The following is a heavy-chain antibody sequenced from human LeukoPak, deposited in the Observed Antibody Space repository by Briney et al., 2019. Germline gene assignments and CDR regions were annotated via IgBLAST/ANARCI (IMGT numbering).Heavy chain of an antibody. Sequence: SETLSLTCAVYGGSFSGYYWSWIRQPPGKGLEWIGEINHSGSTNYNPSLKSRVTISVDTSKNQFSLKLSSVTAADTAVYYCARGRRKPRIAARPRPQNYYYGMDVWGQGTTVTVSS. J-gene: IGHJ6*02. CDR2: INHSGST. CDR3: ARGRRKPRIAARPRPQNYYYGMDV. V-gene: IGHV4-34*01. D-gene: IGHD6-6*01. CDR1: GGSFSGYY.